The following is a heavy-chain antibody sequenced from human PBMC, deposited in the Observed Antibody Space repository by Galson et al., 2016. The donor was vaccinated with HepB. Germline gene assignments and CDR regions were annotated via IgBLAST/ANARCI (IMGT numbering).Heavy chain of an antibody. CDR2: IKQDGSEI. J-gene: IGHJ4*02. CDR1: GFPFRSYW. D-gene: IGHD5-18*01. V-gene: IGHV3-7*01. CDR3: ARAGSSYGILDY. Sequence: SLRLSCAASGFPFRSYWMSWVRQAPGKGLEWVANIKQDGSEIYYVDSVKGRFTISRDNAKNSLYLQTNSLRAEDTAVYYCARAGSSYGILDYWGQGTLVTVSS.